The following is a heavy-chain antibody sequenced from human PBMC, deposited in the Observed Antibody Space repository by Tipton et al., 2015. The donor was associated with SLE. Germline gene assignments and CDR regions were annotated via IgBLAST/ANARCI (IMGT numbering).Heavy chain of an antibody. Sequence: LRLSCIVSGYSISSYYWSWIRQPPGKGLEWLGYIYYSGSTYYSPSLEGRVIISIDTSKNQFSLKLTSVTAADTALYYCARTTYGDDAFDIWGQGTMVTVSS. V-gene: IGHV4-59*01. CDR3: ARTTYGDDAFDI. CDR2: IYYSGST. D-gene: IGHD4-17*01. J-gene: IGHJ3*02. CDR1: GYSISSYY.